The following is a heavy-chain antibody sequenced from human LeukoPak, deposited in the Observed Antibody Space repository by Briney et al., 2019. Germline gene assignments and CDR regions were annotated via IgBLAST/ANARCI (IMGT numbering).Heavy chain of an antibody. CDR2: INPNSGGT. Sequence: GASVKVSCKASGYTFTGYYMHWVRQAPGQGLEWMGWINPNSGGTNYAQKFQGRVTMTRDTSISTAYMELSGLRSDDTAVYYCARGIRIVVVPAAIRFDYWGQGTLVTVSS. CDR3: ARGIRIVVVPAAIRFDY. D-gene: IGHD2-2*02. CDR1: GYTFTGYY. J-gene: IGHJ4*02. V-gene: IGHV1-2*02.